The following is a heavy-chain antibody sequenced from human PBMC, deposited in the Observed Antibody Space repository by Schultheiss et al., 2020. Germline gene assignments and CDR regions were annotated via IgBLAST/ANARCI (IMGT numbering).Heavy chain of an antibody. CDR2: IHHSGST. D-gene: IGHD5-12*01. J-gene: IGHJ6*04. CDR1: GGSIRATNW. V-gene: IGHV4-4*02. CDR3: ARETVATIGNHYGMDV. Sequence: SETLSLTCAVSGGSIRATNWWSWVRQSPGKGLEWIGEIHHSGSTNYNPSLKSRVTISVDKSKNQFSLKLSSVTAADTAVYYCARETVATIGNHYGMDVWGEGASVNVAS.